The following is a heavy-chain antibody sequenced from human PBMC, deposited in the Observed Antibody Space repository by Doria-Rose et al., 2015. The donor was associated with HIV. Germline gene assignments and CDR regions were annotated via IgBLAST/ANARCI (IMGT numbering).Heavy chain of an antibody. CDR2: ISWDSGAK. D-gene: IGHD3-3*01. CDR3: AKAPIIGPKYYFYMDV. CDR1: GFSFESYA. J-gene: IGHJ6*03. V-gene: IGHV3-9*01. Sequence: EVQLLETGGGLVQPGRSLRLSCVGSGFSFESYAMHWVRLAPGTGQTWVVGISWDSGAKGNADSVEGRFTISRDNAKKSVYLEMRSLRPEDTAFYYCAKAPIIGPKYYFYMDVWGKGTSVTVSS.